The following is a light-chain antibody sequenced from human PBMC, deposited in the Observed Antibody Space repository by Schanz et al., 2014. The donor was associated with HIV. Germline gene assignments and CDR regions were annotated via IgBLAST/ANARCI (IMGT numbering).Light chain of an antibody. V-gene: IGLV2-14*03. Sequence: QSALTQPASVSGSPGQSITISCTGTSSDVGADNSASWYQQHPGRAPRLLVYDVTYRPSGVSNRLSGSKSGNTASLTISGLQPEDEADYYCNSYSHSNTYVFGSGTKLPVL. CDR2: DVT. J-gene: IGLJ1*01. CDR1: SSDVGADNS. CDR3: NSYSHSNTYV.